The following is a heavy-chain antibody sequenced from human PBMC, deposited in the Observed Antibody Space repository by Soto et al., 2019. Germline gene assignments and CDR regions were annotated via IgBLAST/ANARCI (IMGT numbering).Heavy chain of an antibody. D-gene: IGHD2-15*01. CDR2: ISYDGSDK. J-gene: IGHJ3*02. CDR1: GFTFSNYG. Sequence: PGGSLRLSCAASGFTFSNYGIHWVRQAPGKGLEWVAVISYDGSDKYYVDSVKGRFTISRDNSKNTLYLQMNSLRAEDTAVYYCAKEGYGGKSDAFDIWGQGTMVTVSS. V-gene: IGHV3-30*18. CDR3: AKEGYGGKSDAFDI.